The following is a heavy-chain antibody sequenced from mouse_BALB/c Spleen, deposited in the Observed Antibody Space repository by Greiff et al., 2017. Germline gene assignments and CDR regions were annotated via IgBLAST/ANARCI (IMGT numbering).Heavy chain of an antibody. J-gene: IGHJ4*01. CDR2: ISSGGSYT. Sequence: EVQRVESGGGLVKPGGSLKLSCAASGFTFSSYSMSWVRQTPEKRLEWVATISSGGSYTYYPDSVKGRFTISRDNAKNTLYLQMSSLKSEDTAMYYCTRDHAYYGNIRAMDYWGQGTSVTVSS. CDR1: GFTFSSYS. CDR3: TRDHAYYGNIRAMDY. D-gene: IGHD2-10*01. V-gene: IGHV5-6-4*01.